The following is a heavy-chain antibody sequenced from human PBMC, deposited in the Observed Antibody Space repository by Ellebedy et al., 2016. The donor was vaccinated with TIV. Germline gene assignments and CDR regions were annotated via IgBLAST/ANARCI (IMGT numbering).Heavy chain of an antibody. Sequence: ASVKVSXKASRYTFTSYDINWVRQATGQGLEWMGWMNPNSGNTGYAQKFQGRVTMTRNTSISTAYMELSSLRSEDTAVYYCARSRMGGIAAAGTIIGYWGQGTLVTVSS. D-gene: IGHD6-13*01. CDR2: MNPNSGNT. CDR3: ARSRMGGIAAAGTIIGY. V-gene: IGHV1-8*01. CDR1: RYTFTSYD. J-gene: IGHJ4*02.